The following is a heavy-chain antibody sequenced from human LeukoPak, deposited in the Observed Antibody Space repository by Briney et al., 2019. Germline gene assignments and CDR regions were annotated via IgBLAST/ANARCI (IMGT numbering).Heavy chain of an antibody. V-gene: IGHV4-31*03. CDR2: IYYSGST. CDR3: ARGDGVVVPAAIGLSYYCYGMDV. Sequence: SETLSLTCTVSGGSISSGGYYWSWIRQHPGKGLEWIGYIYYSGSTYYNPSLKSRVTISVDTSKNQFSLKLSSVTAADTAVYYCARGDGVVVPAAIGLSYYCYGMDVWGQGTTVTVSS. D-gene: IGHD2-2*02. J-gene: IGHJ6*02. CDR1: GGSISSGGYY.